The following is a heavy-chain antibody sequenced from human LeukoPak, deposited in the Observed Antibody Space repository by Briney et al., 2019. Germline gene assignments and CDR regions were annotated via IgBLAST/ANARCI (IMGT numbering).Heavy chain of an antibody. CDR2: ISYDGSNK. Sequence: GRSLRLSCAASGFTFSSYGMHWVRQAPGKGLEWVAVISYDGSNKYYADSVKGRFTISRDNAKNSLYLQMNSLRAEDTAVYYCARDGGYSYGKKGCFEKWGQGTLVTVSS. J-gene: IGHJ4*02. CDR3: ARDGGYSYGKKGCFEK. CDR1: GFTFSSYG. V-gene: IGHV3-30*03. D-gene: IGHD5-18*01.